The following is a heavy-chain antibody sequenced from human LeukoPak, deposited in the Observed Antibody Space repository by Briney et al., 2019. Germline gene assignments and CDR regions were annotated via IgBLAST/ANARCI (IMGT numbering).Heavy chain of an antibody. CDR3: ARDGGGYDS. CDR2: IKEDGSSD. Sequence: GGSLRLSCAASGFTFTTYWMSWVRQTPEKGLEWVANIKEDGSSDYYVDSVKGRFTISRDNAKNLLYLQMKSLRAENTATYYCARDGGGYDSWGQGTLVTVSS. CDR1: GFTFTTYW. J-gene: IGHJ5*01. D-gene: IGHD5-24*01. V-gene: IGHV3-7*01.